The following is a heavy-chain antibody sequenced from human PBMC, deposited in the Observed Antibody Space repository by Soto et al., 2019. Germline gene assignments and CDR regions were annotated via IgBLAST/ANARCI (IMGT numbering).Heavy chain of an antibody. CDR2: IGVGSGNT. V-gene: IGHV1-58*01. Sequence: ASVKVSCKASGFTFTSSAVQWVRQARGQRLEWIGWIGVGSGNTNYAQKFQERVTITSDMSTSTAYMELSSLRSEDTAVYYCAADRYCTAGSCYSGWFGPWGPGTLVTVS. J-gene: IGHJ5*02. CDR1: GFTFTSSA. D-gene: IGHD2-15*01. CDR3: AADRYCTAGSCYSGWFGP.